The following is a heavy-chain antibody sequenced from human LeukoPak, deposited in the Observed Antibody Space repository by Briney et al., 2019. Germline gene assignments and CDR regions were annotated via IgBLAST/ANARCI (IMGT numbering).Heavy chain of an antibody. Sequence: ASVKVSCKASGYTFTCYYMHWVRQAPGQGLEWMGWINPNSGGTNYAQNFQGRVTMTRDTSISTAYMELSRLRSDDTAVYYCARDQHSRSGGYDADYWGQGTLVTVSS. CDR3: ARDQHSRSGGYDADY. D-gene: IGHD5-12*01. CDR1: GYTFTCYY. CDR2: INPNSGGT. J-gene: IGHJ4*02. V-gene: IGHV1-2*02.